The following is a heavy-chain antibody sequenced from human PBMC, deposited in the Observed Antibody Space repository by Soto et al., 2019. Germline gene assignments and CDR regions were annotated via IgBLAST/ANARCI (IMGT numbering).Heavy chain of an antibody. CDR3: ATGGYNYGMYAFDM. V-gene: IGHV1-2*04. Sequence: SVKVSCKASGDTFNSYDSNKVRKANGEGFEWLGWIMPKSRGTNDAQKFRGWVTMTRDTSISTAYMELSGLRSDDTALYYCATGGYNYGMYAFDMWG. J-gene: IGHJ3*02. CDR2: IMPKSRGT. D-gene: IGHD5-18*01. CDR1: GDTFNSYD.